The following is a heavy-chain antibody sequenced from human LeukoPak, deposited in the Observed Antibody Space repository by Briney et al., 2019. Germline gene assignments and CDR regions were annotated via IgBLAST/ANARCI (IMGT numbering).Heavy chain of an antibody. CDR1: GGTFSSYA. D-gene: IGHD6-13*01. CDR2: INPKNGGT. Sequence: ASVKVSCKASGGTFSSYAISWVRQAPGQGLEWMGWINPKNGGTKYAQKFQGRVTMTWDTSISTAYMEVTSLTSDDTAVYYCARGQQLVSVSPAFLYYYYMDVWGKGTTVTVSS. V-gene: IGHV1-2*02. CDR3: ARGQQLVSVSPAFLYYYYMDV. J-gene: IGHJ6*03.